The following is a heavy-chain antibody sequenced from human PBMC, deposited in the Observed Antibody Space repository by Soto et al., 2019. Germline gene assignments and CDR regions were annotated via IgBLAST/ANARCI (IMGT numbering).Heavy chain of an antibody. D-gene: IGHD3-3*01. CDR1: GGTFSSYT. Sequence: SVKVSCKASGGTFSSYTISWVRQAPGQGLEWMGRIIPILGIANDAQKFQGRVTITADKSTSTAYMELSSLRSEDTAVYYCARDRSGGITIFGVVKPAPFDYWGQGTLVTVSS. V-gene: IGHV1-69*04. CDR3: ARDRSGGITIFGVVKPAPFDY. CDR2: IIPILGIA. J-gene: IGHJ4*02.